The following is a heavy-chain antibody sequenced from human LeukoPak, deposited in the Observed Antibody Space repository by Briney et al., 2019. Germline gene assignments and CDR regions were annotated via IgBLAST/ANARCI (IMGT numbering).Heavy chain of an antibody. CDR2: IIPIFGTA. CDR1: GGTFSSYA. Sequence: SVKVSCKASGGTFSSYAISWVRQAPGQGLEWMGGIIPIFGTANYAQKFQGRVTITADESTSTAYMELSSLRSEDTALYYCAXXXVLGVVVPAATHRLGYYFDYWGQGTLVTVSS. J-gene: IGHJ4*02. CDR3: AXXXVLGVVVPAATHRLGYYFDY. V-gene: IGHV1-69*01. D-gene: IGHD2-2*01.